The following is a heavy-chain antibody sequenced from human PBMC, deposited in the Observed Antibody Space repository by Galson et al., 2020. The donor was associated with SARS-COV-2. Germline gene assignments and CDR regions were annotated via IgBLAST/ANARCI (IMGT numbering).Heavy chain of an antibody. J-gene: IGHJ2*01. D-gene: IGHD2-15*01. Sequence: SETLSLTCAVSGGSISSSNWWSWVRQPPGKGLEWIGEIYHSGSTNYNPSLKSRVTISVDKSKNQFSLKLSSVTAADTAVYYCARDTQPGYCSGGSCYLNWYFDLWGRGTLVTVSS. V-gene: IGHV4-4*02. CDR1: GGSISSSNW. CDR3: ARDTQPGYCSGGSCYLNWYFDL. CDR2: IYHSGST.